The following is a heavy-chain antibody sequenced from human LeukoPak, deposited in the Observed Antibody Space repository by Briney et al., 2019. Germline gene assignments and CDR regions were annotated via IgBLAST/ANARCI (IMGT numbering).Heavy chain of an antibody. J-gene: IGHJ4*02. V-gene: IGHV4-39*02. CDR3: AREPVDTAMGYDY. Sequence: PSESLSLTCTVSGVSISSSNSYWGWLRQPPGKGLDWIGSIYYSGNTYYNASLKSQVSISIDTSKNQFSLKLSSVTAADTAVYYCAREPVDTAMGYDYWGQGTLVTVSS. CDR1: GVSISSSNSY. CDR2: IYYSGNT. D-gene: IGHD5-18*01.